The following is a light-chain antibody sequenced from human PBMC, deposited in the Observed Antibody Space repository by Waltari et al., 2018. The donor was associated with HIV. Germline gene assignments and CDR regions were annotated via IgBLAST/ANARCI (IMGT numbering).Light chain of an antibody. CDR1: QSVLYSSNNKNY. CDR2: WAS. CDR3: QQDYSTPRT. V-gene: IGKV4-1*01. Sequence: DIVMTQSPDSLVVSLGERATINCKSSQSVLYSSNNKNYLAWYQQKPGQPPKLLIYWASTRESGVPDRFSGSGSGTDFTLTISSLQAEDEAVYYCQQDYSTPRTFGQGTKLEIK. J-gene: IGKJ2*01.